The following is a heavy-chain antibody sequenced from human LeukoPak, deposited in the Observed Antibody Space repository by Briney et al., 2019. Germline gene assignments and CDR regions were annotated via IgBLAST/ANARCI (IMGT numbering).Heavy chain of an antibody. CDR2: IYTRGST. D-gene: IGHD2-15*01. Sequence: SETLSLTCTVSGGSINNYYWSWIRQPAGKGLEWIGRIYTRGSTNYNPSLKSRVTMSVDTSKNQFSLKLSSVTAADTAVYYCARGRYCSADICSGGDAFDIWGQGTMVCVSS. V-gene: IGHV4-4*07. CDR1: GGSINNYY. J-gene: IGHJ3*02. CDR3: ARGRYCSADICSGGDAFDI.